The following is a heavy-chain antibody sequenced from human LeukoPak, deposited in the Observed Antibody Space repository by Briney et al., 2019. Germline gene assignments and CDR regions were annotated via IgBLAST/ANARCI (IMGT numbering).Heavy chain of an antibody. Sequence: GGSLRLSCGASGFTFSSYGMNWVRQAPGKGLEWVSGITGSGGGIYYADSVKGRFTISRDNSKNTLYLQMNSLRAEDTALYYCATQDYGALDYWGQGTLVTVSS. CDR2: ITGSGGGI. V-gene: IGHV3-23*01. CDR3: ATQDYGALDY. D-gene: IGHD4-17*01. J-gene: IGHJ4*02. CDR1: GFTFSSYG.